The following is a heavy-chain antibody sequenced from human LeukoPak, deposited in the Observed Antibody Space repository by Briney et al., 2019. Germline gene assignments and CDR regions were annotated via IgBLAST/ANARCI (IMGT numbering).Heavy chain of an antibody. CDR1: GGSISSSNYY. CDR2: IYYNGDT. J-gene: IGHJ4*02. CDR3: ARVGVTAIPVDY. Sequence: SETLSLTCTVSGGSISSSNYYWAWIRQPPGKGLEWIGHIYYNGDTNYNPSLKSRVTVSVDTSKNQFSLRLNSVTAADTAVYYCARVGVTAIPVDYWGQGTLVTVSS. D-gene: IGHD2-21*02. V-gene: IGHV4-39*07.